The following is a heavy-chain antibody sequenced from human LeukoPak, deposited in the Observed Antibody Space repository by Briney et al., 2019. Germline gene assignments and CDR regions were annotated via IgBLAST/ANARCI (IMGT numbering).Heavy chain of an antibody. CDR1: GYSISSGYY. Sequence: SSETLSLTCTVSGYSISSGYYWGWIRQPPGKGLEWIGYIYYSGSTNYNPSLKSRVTISVDTSKNQFSLKLSSVTAADTAVYYCARDSRLYTGGYYYYYMDVWGKGTTATISS. D-gene: IGHD1-26*01. J-gene: IGHJ6*03. CDR3: ARDSRLYTGGYYYYYMDV. CDR2: IYYSGST. V-gene: IGHV4-61*01.